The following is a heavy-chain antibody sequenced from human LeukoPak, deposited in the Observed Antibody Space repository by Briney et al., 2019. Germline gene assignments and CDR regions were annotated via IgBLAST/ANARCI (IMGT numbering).Heavy chain of an antibody. D-gene: IGHD7-27*01. J-gene: IGHJ4*02. V-gene: IGHV4-39*07. CDR3: ARVPAWAYFDY. CDR2: IYYSGST. Sequence: SETLSLTCTVSGGSISSSSYYWGWIRQPPGKGLEWIVSIYYSGSTYYNPSLKSRVTISVDTSKNQFSLKLSSVTAADTAVYYCARVPAWAYFDYWGQGTLVTVSS. CDR1: GGSISSSSYY.